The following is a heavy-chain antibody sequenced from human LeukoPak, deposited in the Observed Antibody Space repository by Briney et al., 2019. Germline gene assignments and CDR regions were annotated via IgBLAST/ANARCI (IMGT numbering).Heavy chain of an antibody. CDR3: ARPSRPYRSTEYFQH. D-gene: IGHD6-13*01. Sequence: GGSLRLSCAASGFTFSSYEMNWVRQVPGKGLEWISYISSSGSTIYYADSVKGRFTISRDNAKNSLYLQMNSLRAEDTAVYYCARPSRPYRSTEYFQHWGQGTLVIVSS. CDR2: ISSSGSTI. CDR1: GFTFSSYE. J-gene: IGHJ1*01. V-gene: IGHV3-48*03.